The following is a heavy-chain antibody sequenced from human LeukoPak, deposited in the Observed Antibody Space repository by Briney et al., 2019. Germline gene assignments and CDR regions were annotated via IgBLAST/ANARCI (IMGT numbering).Heavy chain of an antibody. CDR1: GYTFTSYG. CDR3: ARDRAVGSGSYYNYFDY. CDR2: ISAYNGNT. V-gene: IGHV1-18*01. D-gene: IGHD3-10*01. J-gene: IGHJ4*02. Sequence: ASVKVSCKASGYTFTSYGISWVRQAPGQGLEWMGWISAYNGNTNYAQKLQGRVTMTTDTSTSTAYMELRSLRSDDTAVYYCARDRAVGSGSYYNYFDYWGQGTLVTVSS.